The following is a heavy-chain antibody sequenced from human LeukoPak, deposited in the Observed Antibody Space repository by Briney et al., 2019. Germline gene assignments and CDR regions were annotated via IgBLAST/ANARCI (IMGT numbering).Heavy chain of an antibody. Sequence: SETLSLTCTVSGGSISSSSYYWGWIRQPPGKGLEWIGYIYYSGSTNYNPSLKSRVTISVDTSKNQFSLKLSSVTAADTAVYYCARDSPPAYCSSGSCYFDSWGQGTLVTVSS. J-gene: IGHJ4*02. CDR1: GGSISSSSYY. CDR2: IYYSGST. CDR3: ARDSPPAYCSSGSCYFDS. D-gene: IGHD2-15*01. V-gene: IGHV4-61*01.